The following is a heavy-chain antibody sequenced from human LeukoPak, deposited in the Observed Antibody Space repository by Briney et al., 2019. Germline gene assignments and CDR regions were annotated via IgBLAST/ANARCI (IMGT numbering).Heavy chain of an antibody. CDR3: ARDDFWSGYFRGVGIPYYYYYYGMDV. CDR2: INPNSGGT. J-gene: IGHJ6*02. Sequence: ASVKVSCKASGYTFAGYYMHWVRQAPGQGLEWMGWINPNSGGTNYAQKFQGRVTMTRDTSISTAYMELSRLRSDDTAVYYCARDDFWSGYFRGVGIPYYYYYYGMDVWGQGTTVTVSS. V-gene: IGHV1-2*02. D-gene: IGHD3-3*01. CDR1: GYTFAGYY.